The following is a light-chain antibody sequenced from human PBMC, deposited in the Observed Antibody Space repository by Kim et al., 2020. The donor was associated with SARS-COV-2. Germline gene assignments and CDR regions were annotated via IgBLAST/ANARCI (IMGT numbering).Light chain of an antibody. CDR1: QDVSSN. CDR2: GASNGAS. CDR3: QQYNDWPS. Sequence: PGERASHYCRASQDVSSNLAWYQQKPGQAPRHLIYGASNGASTRATGVPARFSGSGSGTDFNLSISSLQSEDFAIYYCQQYNDWPSFGQGTKLEI. V-gene: IGKV3-15*01. J-gene: IGKJ2*03.